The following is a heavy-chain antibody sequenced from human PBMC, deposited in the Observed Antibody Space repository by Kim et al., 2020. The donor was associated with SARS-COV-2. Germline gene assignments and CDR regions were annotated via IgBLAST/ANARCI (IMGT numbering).Heavy chain of an antibody. CDR3: ARHGLMATMMGFDY. D-gene: IGHD5-12*01. V-gene: IGHV4-39*01. Sequence: NPSLKSRVTISVDTSKNQFSLKLSSVTAADTAVYYCARHGLMATMMGFDYWGQGTLVTVSS. J-gene: IGHJ4*02.